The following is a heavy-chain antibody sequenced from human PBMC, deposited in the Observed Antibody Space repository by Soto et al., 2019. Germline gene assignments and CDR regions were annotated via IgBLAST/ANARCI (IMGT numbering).Heavy chain of an antibody. Sequence: SVKVSCKASGGTFSSYAISWVRQAPGQGLEWMGGIIPIFGTANYAQKFQGRVTITADESTSTAYMELSSLRSEDTAVYYCARTYYYDSSGYYYFDYWGQGTLVTVS. D-gene: IGHD3-22*01. V-gene: IGHV1-69*13. CDR3: ARTYYYDSSGYYYFDY. J-gene: IGHJ4*02. CDR2: IIPIFGTA. CDR1: GGTFSSYA.